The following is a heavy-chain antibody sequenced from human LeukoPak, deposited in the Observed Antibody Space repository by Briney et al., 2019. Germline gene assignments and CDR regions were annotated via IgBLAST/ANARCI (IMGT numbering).Heavy chain of an antibody. Sequence: GGSLRLSCAASGFAFSTYAMTWVRQAPEKGLQWVSTISTSGRATYYADSVEGRFTISRDNSKNTLYLQMNSLRAEDTAVYYCARYFDWFFDYWGQGTLVTVSS. CDR3: ARYFDWFFDY. CDR2: ISTSGRAT. CDR1: GFAFSTYA. J-gene: IGHJ4*02. D-gene: IGHD3-9*01. V-gene: IGHV3-23*01.